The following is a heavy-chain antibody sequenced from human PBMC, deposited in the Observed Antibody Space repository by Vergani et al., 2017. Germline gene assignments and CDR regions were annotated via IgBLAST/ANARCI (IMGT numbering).Heavy chain of an antibody. D-gene: IGHD2-15*01. CDR2: IKQDGSEK. J-gene: IGHJ2*01. Sequence: EVQLVESGGGLVQSGGSLRLSCAVSGFPFSRFSMSWVRQAPGKGLEWVANIKQDGSEKYYVDSVKGRFTISRDNAKNSLYLQMNSLRAEDTAVYYCARDWEVAAVRYFDLWGRGTLVTVSS. CDR3: ARDWEVAAVRYFDL. V-gene: IGHV3-7*03. CDR1: GFPFSRFS.